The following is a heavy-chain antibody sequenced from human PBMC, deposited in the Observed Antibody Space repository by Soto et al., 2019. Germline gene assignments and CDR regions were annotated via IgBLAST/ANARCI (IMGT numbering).Heavy chain of an antibody. D-gene: IGHD6-6*01. J-gene: IGHJ4*02. Sequence: GASVKVSCKASGYTFNGYYMHWVRQAPGQGLEWMGWINPNSGGTNYAEKFQGRVTLTRDTSISTVYMELSRLISDDTAVYYCARDKWGSSFSIFGYWGQGTLVTVYS. CDR2: INPNSGGT. CDR3: ARDKWGSSFSIFGY. CDR1: GYTFNGYY. V-gene: IGHV1-2*02.